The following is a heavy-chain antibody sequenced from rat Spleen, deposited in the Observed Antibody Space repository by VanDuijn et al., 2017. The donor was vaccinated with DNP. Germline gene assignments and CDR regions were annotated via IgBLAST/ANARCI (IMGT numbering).Heavy chain of an antibody. Sequence: EVQLVESGGGLVQPGRSLKLSCAASGFTFSDYYMAWVRQAPTKGLEWVAYISYDGGSTYYGDSVKGRFTVSRDNGKSTLDLQMDSLRSEDTATYYCVRRGGKGLFSKWGQGTLVTVSS. J-gene: IGHJ3*01. V-gene: IGHV5-22*01. CDR1: GFTFSDYY. D-gene: IGHD3-1*01. CDR2: ISYDGGST. CDR3: VRRGGKGLFSK.